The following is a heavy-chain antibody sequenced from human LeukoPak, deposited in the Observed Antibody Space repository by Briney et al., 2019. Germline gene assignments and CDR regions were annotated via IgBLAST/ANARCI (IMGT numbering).Heavy chain of an antibody. CDR1: GGSISSGGYY. J-gene: IGHJ6*02. CDR2: IYHSGST. V-gene: IGHV4-30-2*01. Sequence: PSETLSLTCTVSGGSISSGGYYWSWIRQPPGKGLEWIGYIYHSGSTNYNPSLKSRVTISVDKSKNQFSLKLSSVTAADTAVYYCAREGPPTHVCSTSCPPGAYYYYGMDVWGQGTTVTVSS. CDR3: AREGPPTHVCSTSCPPGAYYYYGMDV. D-gene: IGHD2-2*01.